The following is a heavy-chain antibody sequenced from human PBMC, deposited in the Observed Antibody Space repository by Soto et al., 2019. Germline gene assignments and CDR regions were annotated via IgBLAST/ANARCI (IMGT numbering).Heavy chain of an antibody. D-gene: IGHD3-10*01. CDR2: IYYSGST. V-gene: IGHV4-31*03. CDR1: GGSISSGGYY. Sequence: SETLSLTCTVSGGSISSGGYYWSWIRQHPGKGLEWIGYIYYSGSTYYNQSLKSRVTISVDTAKNHFSLKLSSVTAADTAVYFCARGDLKFGQLLPNPLTYWGRGTLVTVSS. J-gene: IGHJ4*02. CDR3: ARGDLKFGQLLPNPLTY.